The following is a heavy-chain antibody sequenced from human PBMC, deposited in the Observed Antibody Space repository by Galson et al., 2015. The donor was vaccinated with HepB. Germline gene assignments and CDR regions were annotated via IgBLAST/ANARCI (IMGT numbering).Heavy chain of an antibody. CDR2: ISYDGSNK. D-gene: IGHD3-3*01. V-gene: IGHV3-30*01. CDR3: ARDIAVVTIFGVVTYGGSTGDTVDY. Sequence: SLRLSCAASGFTFSSYAMHWVRQAPGKGLEWVAVISYDGSNKYYADSVKGRFTISRDNSKNTLYLQMNSLRAEDTAVYYCARDIAVVTIFGVVTYGGSTGDTVDYWGQGTLVTVSS. CDR1: GFTFSSYA. J-gene: IGHJ4*02.